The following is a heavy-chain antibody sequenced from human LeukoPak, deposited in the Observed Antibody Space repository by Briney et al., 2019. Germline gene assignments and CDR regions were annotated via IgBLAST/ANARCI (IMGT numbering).Heavy chain of an antibody. D-gene: IGHD6-13*01. J-gene: IGHJ3*02. CDR1: GGTFSSYA. CDR2: IIPIFGTA. CDR3: ARGPYSSSWHDAFDI. Sequence: ASVKVSCKASGGTFSSYAISWVRQAPGQGLEWMGGIIPIFGTANYAQKFQGRVTITADESTSTAYMELSSLRSEDTAVYYCARGPYSSSWHDAFDIWGQGTMVTVSS. V-gene: IGHV1-69*13.